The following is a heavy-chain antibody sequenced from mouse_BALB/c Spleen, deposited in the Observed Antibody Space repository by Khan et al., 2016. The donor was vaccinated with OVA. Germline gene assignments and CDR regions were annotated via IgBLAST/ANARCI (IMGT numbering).Heavy chain of an antibody. CDR3: TGDRGYYGSCPYFDY. CDR2: ISSGGSYT. D-gene: IGHD1-1*01. V-gene: IGHV5-6-4*01. Sequence: EVELVESGGGLVRPGGSLKLSCAASGFSFSSYSMSWVRQTPEKRLEWVATISSGGSYTYYPDSVKGRFTISRDNAKNNRHLQLNRLRLENDAMYYLTGDRGYYGSCPYFDYGGQGTALTVSS. J-gene: IGHJ2*01. CDR1: GFSFSSYS.